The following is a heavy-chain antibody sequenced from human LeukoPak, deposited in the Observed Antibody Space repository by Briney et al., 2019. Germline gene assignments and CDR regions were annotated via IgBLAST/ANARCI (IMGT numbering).Heavy chain of an antibody. Sequence: SQTLSLTCAISGDSVSSNSAAWNWIRQSPSRGLEWLGRTYYRSKWYNDYAVSVKSRIAINPDTSKNQFSLQLNSVTPEDTAVYFCARTSYYDSSGSYRDAFDIWGQGTVVSVS. D-gene: IGHD3-22*01. CDR1: GDSVSSNSAA. CDR2: TYYRSKWYN. J-gene: IGHJ3*02. V-gene: IGHV6-1*01. CDR3: ARTSYYDSSGSYRDAFDI.